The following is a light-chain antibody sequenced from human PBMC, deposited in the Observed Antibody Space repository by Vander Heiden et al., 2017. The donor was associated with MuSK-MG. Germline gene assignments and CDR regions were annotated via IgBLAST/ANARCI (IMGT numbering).Light chain of an antibody. CDR3: HQYGSSPFT. Sequence: IVLTQSPGTLPLSAGESDTFSCRASQGVSRSYLAWYQQTPRQAPRLFIYGATSGATGIPDRFSGSGSGTDVTLTISRREPDYFGVYYCHQYGSSPFTFGHGTKVDIK. J-gene: IGKJ3*01. CDR2: GAT. V-gene: IGKV3-20*01. CDR1: QGVSRSY.